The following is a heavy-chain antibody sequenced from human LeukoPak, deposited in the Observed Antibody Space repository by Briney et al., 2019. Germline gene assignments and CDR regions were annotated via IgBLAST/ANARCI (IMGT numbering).Heavy chain of an antibody. CDR2: ISYSGST. V-gene: IGHV4-59*01. D-gene: IGHD3-22*01. J-gene: IGHJ4*02. Sequence: SETLSLTCTVSGGSISSYYWSWIRQPPGKGLEWIGYISYSGSTNYNPSLKSRVTISVDTPKNQFSLRVSSVTAADTALYYCAIEYRHYYDSSGYYIARIFDYWGQAALVTAS. CDR3: AIEYRHYYDSSGYYIARIFDY. CDR1: GGSISSYY.